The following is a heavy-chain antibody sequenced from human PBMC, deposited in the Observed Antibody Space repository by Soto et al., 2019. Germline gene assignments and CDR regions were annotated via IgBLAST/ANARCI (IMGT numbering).Heavy chain of an antibody. CDR1: GFTFINYA. CDR3: ARTDGLDY. CDR2: IGPSGST. V-gene: IGHV3-23*01. Sequence: PGGSLRLSCAASGFTFINYAMSWVRQAPGKGLEWVSVIGPSGSTYDADSVRGRFTISRDISKNTLYLQMNSLRAEDTAVYYCARTDGLDYWGQGSLVTVSS. J-gene: IGHJ4*01.